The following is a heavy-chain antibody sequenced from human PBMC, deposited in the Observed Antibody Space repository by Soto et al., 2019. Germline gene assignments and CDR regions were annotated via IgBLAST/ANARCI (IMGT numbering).Heavy chain of an antibody. CDR3: AKATIFGVAVDAFDI. Sequence: GGSLSLSCAASGFTFSSYAMSWVRQAPWKGLEWVSAISGSGGSTYYADSVKGRFTISRDNSKNTLYLQMNSLRAEDTAVYYCAKATIFGVAVDAFDIWGQGTMVTVSS. CDR1: GFTFSSYA. D-gene: IGHD3-3*01. V-gene: IGHV3-23*01. CDR2: ISGSGGST. J-gene: IGHJ3*02.